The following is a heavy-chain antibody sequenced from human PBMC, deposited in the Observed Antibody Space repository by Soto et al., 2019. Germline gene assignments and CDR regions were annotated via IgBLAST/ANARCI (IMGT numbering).Heavy chain of an antibody. D-gene: IGHD4-17*01. CDR2: IYHSGST. V-gene: IGHV4-4*02. CDR1: SGSISSTYW. Sequence: QVQLQESGPGLVKPSGTLSLTCAVSSGSISSTYWWSWVRQPPGKGLEWIGEIYHSGSTMYSPSLQSRVTISLDKSKKQVSLKVKSVTAADTAVYYCARLSRHRGGDYGDYYWYFDLWGRGTPVTVSS. J-gene: IGHJ2*01. CDR3: ARLSRHRGGDYGDYYWYFDL.